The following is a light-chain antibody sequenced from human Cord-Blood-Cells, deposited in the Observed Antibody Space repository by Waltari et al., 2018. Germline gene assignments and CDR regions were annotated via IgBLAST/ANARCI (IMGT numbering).Light chain of an antibody. CDR2: GAS. J-gene: IGKJ2*01. Sequence: EIVMTQSPATLSVSPGERATLSCRASQSVSSNLAWYQQKPGQAPRLLIYGASTRATGSPARFRGSGSGTEFTLSISSLQSEDCAVYYCQQYNNWPYTFGQGTKLEIK. CDR3: QQYNNWPYT. CDR1: QSVSSN. V-gene: IGKV3-15*01.